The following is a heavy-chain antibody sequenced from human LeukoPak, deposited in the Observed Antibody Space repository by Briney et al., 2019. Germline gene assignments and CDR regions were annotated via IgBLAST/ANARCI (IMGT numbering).Heavy chain of an antibody. J-gene: IGHJ4*02. CDR1: GFTFRSFW. Sequence: GRSLRLSCAASGFTFRSFWMGWVRQAPGKGLVWVSEINPDGSHTNYADSVKGRFTISRDNAKNTLYLQMNSLRVEDTAVYYCTRGSNWSFDSWGQGTLATVSS. CDR3: TRGSNWSFDS. V-gene: IGHV3-74*01. D-gene: IGHD5-24*01. CDR2: INPDGSHT.